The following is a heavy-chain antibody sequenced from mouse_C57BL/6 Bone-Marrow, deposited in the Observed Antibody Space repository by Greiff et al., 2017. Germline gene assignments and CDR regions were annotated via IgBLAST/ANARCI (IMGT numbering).Heavy chain of an antibody. CDR2: IDPETGGS. CDR1: GYSFTDYE. Sequence: LQQSGAELVRPGASVTLSCKASGYSFTDYELHWVKPTPVPGLEWIGAIDPETGGSAYNQKFKGKAILTAAKSYSTAYMELRSLTSEDSAVYYCTRLLLVNYYAMDYGSQGTSVTVSS. J-gene: IGHJ4*01. V-gene: IGHV1-15*01. D-gene: IGHD1-1*01. CDR3: TRLLLVNYYAMDY.